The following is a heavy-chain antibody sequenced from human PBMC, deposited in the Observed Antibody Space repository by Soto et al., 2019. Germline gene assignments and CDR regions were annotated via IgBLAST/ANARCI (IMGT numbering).Heavy chain of an antibody. CDR1: GGSISSYY. Sequence: PSETLSLTCTVSGGSISSYYWSWIRQSSGKGPEWIGYVYHSGTTNYNPSLESRVTMSLDTSKSQFSLKLTSVTATDTAVYYCARLDYYYYGMDVWGQGTTVTAP. V-gene: IGHV4-59*08. CDR3: ARLDYYYYGMDV. CDR2: VYHSGTT. J-gene: IGHJ6*02.